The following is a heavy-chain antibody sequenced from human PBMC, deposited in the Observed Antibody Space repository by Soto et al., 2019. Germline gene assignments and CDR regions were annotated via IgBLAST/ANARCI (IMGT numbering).Heavy chain of an antibody. V-gene: IGHV4-39*02. D-gene: IGHD5-12*01. J-gene: IGHJ4*02. CDR1: GGSISSSSYY. CDR2: IYYSGST. CDR3: AREGSFTLALRPPFDY. Sequence: PSETLSLTCTVSGGSISSSSYYWGWIRQPPGKGLEWIGSIYYSGSTYYNPSLESRVTISIDTSKNQFSLKLTSVTAADTAVYYCAREGSFTLALRPPFDYWGLGSLVTVSS.